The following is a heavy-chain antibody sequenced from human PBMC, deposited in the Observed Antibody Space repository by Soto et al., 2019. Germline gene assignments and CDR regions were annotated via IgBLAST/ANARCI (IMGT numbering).Heavy chain of an antibody. CDR3: AVCGGNMPPYPYTGLDV. CDR2: IDPSRGST. Sequence: QDQLVQSGAEVKKPGASVKVSCEASGYIFTNYWISWVRLAPGQGLEWMGIIDPSRGSTTYAPKFQGRITMTRDTAAYTGYMELSSLRAEDTAVYYCAVCGGNMPPYPYTGLDVWGQGTKVIVSS. CDR1: GYIFTNYW. D-gene: IGHD2-21*01. V-gene: IGHV1-46*03. J-gene: IGHJ6*02.